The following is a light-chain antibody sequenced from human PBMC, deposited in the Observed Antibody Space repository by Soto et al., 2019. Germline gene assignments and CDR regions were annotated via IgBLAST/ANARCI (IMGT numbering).Light chain of an antibody. Sequence: EIVLTQSPGTLSLSPGERATLSCRASQSVNNNYLAWYQQKPGQAPRLLIYGASSRATGIQDRFSGSGSGTDYTLTISRLEPEDFAVYYCQQYGRSPFTFGPGTKVDIK. CDR1: QSVNNNY. CDR2: GAS. J-gene: IGKJ3*01. CDR3: QQYGRSPFT. V-gene: IGKV3-20*01.